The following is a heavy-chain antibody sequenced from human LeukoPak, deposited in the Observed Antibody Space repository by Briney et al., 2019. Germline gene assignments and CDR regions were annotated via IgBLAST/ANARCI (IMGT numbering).Heavy chain of an antibody. Sequence: GGSLRLSCAASGFTFSSYAMSWVRQAPGKGLEWVSAISGSGGSTYYADSVKGRFTISRDNSKNTLYLQMNSLRAEDTAVYYCAGNYDFWSGYVRGPDYWGQGTLVTVSS. D-gene: IGHD3-3*01. CDR3: AGNYDFWSGYVRGPDY. CDR2: ISGSGGST. J-gene: IGHJ4*02. V-gene: IGHV3-23*01. CDR1: GFTFSSYA.